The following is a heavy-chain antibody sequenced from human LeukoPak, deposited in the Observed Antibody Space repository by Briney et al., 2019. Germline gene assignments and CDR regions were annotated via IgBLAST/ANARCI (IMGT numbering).Heavy chain of an antibody. CDR2: MNPNSGNT. D-gene: IGHD3-22*01. CDR1: GYTFTGYY. Sequence: ASVKVSCKASGYTFTGYYMHWVRQATGQGLEWMGWMNPNSGNTGYAQKFQGRVTITRNTSISTAYMELSSLRSEDTAVYYCARGYDSSGYYYGVFDYWGQGTLVTVSS. V-gene: IGHV1-8*03. J-gene: IGHJ4*02. CDR3: ARGYDSSGYYYGVFDY.